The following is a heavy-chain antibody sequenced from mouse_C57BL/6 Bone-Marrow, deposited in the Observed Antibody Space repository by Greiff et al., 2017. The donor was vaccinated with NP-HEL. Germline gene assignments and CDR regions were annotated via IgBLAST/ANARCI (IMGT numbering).Heavy chain of an antibody. D-gene: IGHD1-1*01. Sequence: VQVVESGAELARPGASVKLSCKASGYTFTSYGISWVKQRTGQGLEWIGEIYPRSGNTYYNEKFKGKATLTADKSSSTAYMELRSLTSEDSAVYFCARSGTTVGGGYYYAMDYWGQGTSVTVSS. CDR2: IYPRSGNT. J-gene: IGHJ4*01. V-gene: IGHV1-81*01. CDR1: GYTFTSYG. CDR3: ARSGTTVGGGYYYAMDY.